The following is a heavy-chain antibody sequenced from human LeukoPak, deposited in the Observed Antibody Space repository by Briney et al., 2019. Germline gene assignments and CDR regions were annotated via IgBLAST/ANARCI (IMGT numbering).Heavy chain of an antibody. V-gene: IGHV4-34*01. CDR2: INHSGST. CDR1: GGSFSGYY. CDR3: ARFQPRYDSSGYTPTYWYFDL. J-gene: IGHJ2*01. D-gene: IGHD3-22*01. Sequence: SETLSLTCAVYGGSFSGYYWSWIRQPPGKGLEWIGEINHSGSTNYNPSLKSRVTISVDTSKNQFSLKLSSVTAADTAVYFCARFQPRYDSSGYTPTYWYFDLWGRGTLVTVSS.